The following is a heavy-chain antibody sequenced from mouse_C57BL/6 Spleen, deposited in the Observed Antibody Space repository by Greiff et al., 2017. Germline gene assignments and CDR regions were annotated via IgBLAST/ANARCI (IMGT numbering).Heavy chain of an antibody. Sequence: QVQLQQPGAELVMPGASVKLSCKASGYTFTSYWMHWVKQRPGQGLEWIGEIDPSDSYTNYNQKFKGKATLTVDKSSSTAYMQLSSLTSEASAVYSCAIGGGPFAYWGQGTLVTVSA. CDR1: GYTFTSYW. CDR3: AIGGGPFAY. CDR2: IDPSDSYT. J-gene: IGHJ3*01. V-gene: IGHV1-69*01.